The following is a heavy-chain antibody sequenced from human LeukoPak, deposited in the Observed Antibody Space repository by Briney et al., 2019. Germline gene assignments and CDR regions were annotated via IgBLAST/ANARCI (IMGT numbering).Heavy chain of an antibody. CDR2: IYTGGTT. J-gene: IGHJ4*02. CDR1: GFSVSSNY. D-gene: IGHD2-15*01. CDR3: ATDKLGSGYASDFDY. Sequence: PGGSPRLSCAGSGFSVSSNYMNWVRQAPGKGLEWVSAIYTGGTTYYADSVKGRFTISRDNSKNTLYLEMNSLRAEDTAVYYCATDKLGSGYASDFDYWGQGTLVTVSS. V-gene: IGHV3-66*02.